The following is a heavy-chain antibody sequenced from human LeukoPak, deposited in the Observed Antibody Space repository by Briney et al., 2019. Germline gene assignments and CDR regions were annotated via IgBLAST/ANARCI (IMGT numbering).Heavy chain of an antibody. CDR3: ARAPSPPYYDFWSGLEYFQH. D-gene: IGHD3-3*01. J-gene: IGHJ1*01. CDR1: GYTFTSYG. Sequence: GASVKVSCKASGYTFTSYGISWVRQAPGQGLEWMGWISAYNGNTNYAQKLQGRVTMTTDTSTSTAYMELRSLRSDDTAVYYCARAPSPPYYDFWSGLEYFQHWGQGTLVTVSS. V-gene: IGHV1-18*01. CDR2: ISAYNGNT.